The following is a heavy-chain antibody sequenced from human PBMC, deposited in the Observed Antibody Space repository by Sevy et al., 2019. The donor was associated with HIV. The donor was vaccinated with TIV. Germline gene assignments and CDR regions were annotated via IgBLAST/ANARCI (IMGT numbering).Heavy chain of an antibody. CDR3: ARDYGSTWYDY. V-gene: IGHV4-61*02. J-gene: IGHJ4*02. D-gene: IGHD6-13*01. Sequence: SETLSLTCTVSGDSISSGTYYWSWIRQPAGKGLEWIGRIYTSGSTSYNPSLKSRVTISLDTSKNQFSLNLRPVTAADTAVYYCARDYGSTWYDYWGQGTLVTVSS. CDR2: IYTSGST. CDR1: GDSISSGTYY.